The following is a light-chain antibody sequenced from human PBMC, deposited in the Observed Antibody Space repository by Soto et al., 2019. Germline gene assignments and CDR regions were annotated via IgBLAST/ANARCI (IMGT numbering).Light chain of an antibody. CDR1: QSVRSNF. CDR2: GAS. J-gene: IGKJ1*01. V-gene: IGKV3-20*01. CDR3: QQYGSSPWT. Sequence: EIVLTQSPGTLSLSPGERATLSCRASQSVRSNFLAWYQQKPGQAPRLLIYGASSRATGIPDRFSGSWSGTDFTLTISRLEPVDFAVFYCQQYGSSPWTFGQGTKVEIK.